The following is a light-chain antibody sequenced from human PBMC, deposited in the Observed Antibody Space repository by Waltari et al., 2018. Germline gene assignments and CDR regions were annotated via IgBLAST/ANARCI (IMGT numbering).Light chain of an antibody. J-gene: IGLJ3*02. CDR2: EVS. Sequence: SALTQPASVSGSPGQSITISGTGTSRDVGGYNYVSWYQQHPGKAPKLMIYEVSTRPSGVSNRFSGSKSGNTASLTISGLQAEDEADYYCSSYTSSSTWVFGGGTKLTVL. V-gene: IGLV2-14*01. CDR3: SSYTSSSTWV. CDR1: SRDVGGYNY.